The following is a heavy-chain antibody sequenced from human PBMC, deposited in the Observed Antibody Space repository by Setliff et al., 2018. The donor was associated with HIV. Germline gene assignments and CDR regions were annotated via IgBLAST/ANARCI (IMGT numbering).Heavy chain of an antibody. Sequence: ETLSLPCTVSGDSVNDRSYFWGWIRQPPGKGLEWIGTFYYNGDSRYNPSLKSRVTISVDTSKNQFSLKLSSVTASDTAVYYCARHLVPTMAKGYFDYWGQGTLVTVSS. D-gene: IGHD5-12*01. CDR3: ARHLVPTMAKGYFDY. V-gene: IGHV4-39*01. CDR1: GDSVNDRSYF. J-gene: IGHJ4*02. CDR2: FYYNGDS.